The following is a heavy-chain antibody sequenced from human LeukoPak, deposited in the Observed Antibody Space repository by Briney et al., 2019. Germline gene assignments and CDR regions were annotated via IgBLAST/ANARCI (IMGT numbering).Heavy chain of an antibody. CDR2: INHSGST. V-gene: IGHV4-34*01. Sequence: PSETLSLTCAVYGGSFSGYYWSWIRQPPGKGLEWIGEINHSGSTNYNPSLKSRVTISVDTSKNQFSLKLSSVTAADTAVYYCARGSSYGGTDTFDIWGQGTRVTVSS. D-gene: IGHD4-23*01. CDR1: GGSFSGYY. CDR3: ARGSSYGGTDTFDI. J-gene: IGHJ3*02.